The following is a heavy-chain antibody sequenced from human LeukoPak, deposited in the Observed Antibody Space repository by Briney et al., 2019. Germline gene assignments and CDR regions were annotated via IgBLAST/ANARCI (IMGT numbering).Heavy chain of an antibody. J-gene: IGHJ4*02. D-gene: IGHD6-13*01. V-gene: IGHV3-74*01. Sequence: GGSLRLSCAASGFTISSHEMNWVRQAPGKGLVWVSRINTDGSSTNYADSVRGRFTISRDNAKNTLYLQMNSLRAEDTAVYYCARGLGGYTSSQAYWGQGTLVTVSS. CDR2: INTDGSST. CDR1: GFTISSHE. CDR3: ARGLGGYTSSQAY.